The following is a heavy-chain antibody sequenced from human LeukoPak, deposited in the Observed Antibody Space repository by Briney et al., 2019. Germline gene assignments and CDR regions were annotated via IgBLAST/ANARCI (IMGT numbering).Heavy chain of an antibody. J-gene: IGHJ6*02. Sequence: SETLSLTCTVSGGSISSYYRSWIRQPPGKGLEWIGYIYYSGSTNYNPSLKSRVTISVDTSKNQFSLKLSSVTAADTAVYYCARGGGGQYPYYYGMDVWGQGTTVTVSS. CDR1: GGSISSYY. CDR3: ARGGGGQYPYYYGMDV. V-gene: IGHV4-59*01. CDR2: IYYSGST. D-gene: IGHD2-2*01.